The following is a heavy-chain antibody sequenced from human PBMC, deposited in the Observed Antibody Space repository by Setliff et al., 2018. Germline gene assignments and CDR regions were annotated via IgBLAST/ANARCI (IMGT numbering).Heavy chain of an antibody. J-gene: IGHJ4*02. D-gene: IGHD2-2*01. CDR2: ISPYTGKT. CDR3: SRLVRFCTRTSCQRLSGDEY. V-gene: IGHV1-18*01. Sequence: ASVKVSCKASGYTFIDYGVSWVRQAPGQGLEWVGWISPYTGKTYLAPKFQDRVTLPADTSTTTAYLQLTNLRSDDTAIYFCSRLVRFCTRTSCQRLSGDEYWGQGALVTVSS. CDR1: GYTFIDYG.